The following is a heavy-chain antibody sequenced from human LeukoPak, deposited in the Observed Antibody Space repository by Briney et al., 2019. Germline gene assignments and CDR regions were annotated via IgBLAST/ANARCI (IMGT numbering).Heavy chain of an antibody. CDR1: GGTFSSYT. Sequence: GASVKVSCKASGGTFSSYTINWVRQAPGQGLEWMGGIIPIFGTANYAQKFQGRVTITADESTSTAYMELSSLRSEDTAVYYCAGRITMVRGYYFDYWGQGTLVTVSS. CDR3: AGRITMVRGYYFDY. CDR2: IIPIFGTA. J-gene: IGHJ4*02. V-gene: IGHV1-69*13. D-gene: IGHD3-10*01.